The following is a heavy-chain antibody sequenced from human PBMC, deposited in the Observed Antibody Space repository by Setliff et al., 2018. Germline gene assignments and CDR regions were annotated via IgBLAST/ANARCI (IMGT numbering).Heavy chain of an antibody. D-gene: IGHD1-26*01. V-gene: IGHV4-59*01. CDR1: GGSISSYY. CDR2: IYYSGST. Sequence: SETLSLTCTVSGGSISSYYWSWTRQPPGKGLEWIGYIYYSGSTNYNPSLKSRVTISVDTSKNQFSLKLSSVTAADTAVYYCARKGISALSGAFDMWGQGTMVTVSS. CDR3: ARKGISALSGAFDM. J-gene: IGHJ3*02.